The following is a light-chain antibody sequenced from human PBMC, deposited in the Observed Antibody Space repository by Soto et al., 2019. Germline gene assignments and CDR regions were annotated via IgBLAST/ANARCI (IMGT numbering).Light chain of an antibody. CDR3: KSYDSSLSGFVV. Sequence: QSVLTQPPSVSGAPGQRGTISCTGSSSNIGAGYDVHWYQQLPGTAPKLLIQGNSNRPSGVPDRFSGSESGISACLAVTGIQAEDEADDYCKSYDSSLSGFVVFGGGTKLTVL. J-gene: IGLJ2*01. CDR2: GNS. CDR1: SSNIGAGYD. V-gene: IGLV1-40*01.